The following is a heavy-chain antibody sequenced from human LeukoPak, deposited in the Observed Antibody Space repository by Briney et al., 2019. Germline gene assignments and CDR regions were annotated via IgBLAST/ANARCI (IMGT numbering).Heavy chain of an antibody. CDR3: AKAYSHFTLGQFDY. J-gene: IGHJ4*02. V-gene: IGHV3-30*18. D-gene: IGHD2-21*01. CDR1: GFTFSSYG. Sequence: GRSLRLSCAASGFTFSSYGMHWVRQAPGKGLEWVAIISYDGSNQYYADSVKGRFTISRDTSKNTLYLQMNSLRAEDTAVYYCAKAYSHFTLGQFDYWGQGTLVTVSS. CDR2: ISYDGSNQ.